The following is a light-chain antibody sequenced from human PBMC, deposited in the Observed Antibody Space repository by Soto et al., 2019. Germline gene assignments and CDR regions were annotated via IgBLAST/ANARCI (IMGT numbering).Light chain of an antibody. CDR2: LGD. Sequence: QSVLTQPPSASSTPGQTVTISCSGSTSNIGTFYVYWYQLLPGTAPKLLIYLGDQRASGVSDRFSGSKSGTSASLAINGLRSDDEADYYCAAWDDNLNAYVFGSGTKVTVL. J-gene: IGLJ1*01. CDR1: TSNIGTFY. CDR3: AAWDDNLNAYV. V-gene: IGLV1-47*02.